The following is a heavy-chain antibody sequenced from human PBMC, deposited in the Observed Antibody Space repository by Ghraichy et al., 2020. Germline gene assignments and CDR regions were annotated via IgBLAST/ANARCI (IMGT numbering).Heavy chain of an antibody. CDR3: AKEEGGWRPEAVQGGFDI. CDR2: ISDDGSKK. D-gene: IGHD2-21*02. Sequence: RGSLRLSCAASGITFSSYGMHWVRQAPGKGLEWVAVISDDGSKKHYADSVKGRFTISRDNPKNTLNLQMNSLRVEDTAVYYCAKEEGGWRPEAVQGGFDIWGQVTMVTVSS. V-gene: IGHV3-30*18. J-gene: IGHJ3*02. CDR1: GITFSSYG.